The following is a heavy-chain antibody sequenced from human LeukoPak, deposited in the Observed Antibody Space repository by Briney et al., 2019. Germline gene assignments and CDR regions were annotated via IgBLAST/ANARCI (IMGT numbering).Heavy chain of an antibody. V-gene: IGHV1-18*01. CDR3: AREGLQVRGFDY. CDR1: GYTFTSYG. CDR2: ISAYNGNT. J-gene: IGHJ4*02. D-gene: IGHD1-1*01. Sequence: ASVKVSCKASGYTFTSYGISWVRQAPGQGLEWMGWISAYNGNTNYAQKLQGRVTMTRDTSISTAYMELSRLRSDDTAVYYCAREGLQVRGFDYWGQGTLVTVSS.